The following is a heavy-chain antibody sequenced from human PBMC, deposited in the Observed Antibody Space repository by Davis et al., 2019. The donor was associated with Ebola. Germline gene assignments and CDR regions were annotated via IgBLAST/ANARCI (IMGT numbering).Heavy chain of an antibody. Sequence: MPSETLSLTCAVYGGSFSTYYWSWIRQSPGKGLEWIGEMNHSGTISYNPSLKGRVTISVDTSKNQFSLKLTSVTAADTAVYYCARGVSRYSSGPWGQGTLVTVSS. CDR3: ARGVSRYSSGP. V-gene: IGHV4-34*01. J-gene: IGHJ5*02. CDR1: GGSFSTYY. CDR2: MNHSGTI. D-gene: IGHD6-19*01.